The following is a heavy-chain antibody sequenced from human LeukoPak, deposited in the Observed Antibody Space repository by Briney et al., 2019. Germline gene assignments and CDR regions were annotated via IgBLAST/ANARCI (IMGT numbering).Heavy chain of an antibody. CDR2: ISGSGGST. CDR1: GFTFSSYA. D-gene: IGHD3-10*01. V-gene: IGHV3-23*01. Sequence: GGSLRLSCAASGFTFSSYAVSWVRQAPGKGLEWVSAISGSGGSTYYADSVKGRFTISRDNSKNTLYLQMNSLRAEDTAVYYCAKVKDYYGSGSSGYAFDIWGQGTMVTVSS. CDR3: AKVKDYYGSGSSGYAFDI. J-gene: IGHJ3*02.